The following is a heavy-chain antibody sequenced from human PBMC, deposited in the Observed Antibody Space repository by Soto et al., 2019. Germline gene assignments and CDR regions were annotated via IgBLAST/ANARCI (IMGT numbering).Heavy chain of an antibody. CDR3: AHRPRGYSYYFDY. Sequence: QITLKESGPTLVKPTQTLTLTCTFSGFSLSTRGVGVGWIRQPPGKALEWLALLYWDDDKGYSPSLKSRLTIPKDTSKNHVVLTVTNMDPVDTATYYCAHRPRGYSYYFDYWGQGTLVTVSS. D-gene: IGHD5-18*01. CDR1: GFSLSTRGVG. V-gene: IGHV2-5*02. CDR2: LYWDDDK. J-gene: IGHJ4*02.